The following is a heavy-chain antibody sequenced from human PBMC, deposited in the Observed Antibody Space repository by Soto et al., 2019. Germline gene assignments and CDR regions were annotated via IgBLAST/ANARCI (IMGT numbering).Heavy chain of an antibody. V-gene: IGHV4-59*01. D-gene: IGHD3-22*01. CDR1: GDSISTFY. CDR2: VYYTGST. CDR3: ARGRTVRNYADDSSDYFYFFDY. Sequence: SETLSLTCTVSGDSISTFYWGWIRHSPGKELEWIGYVYYTGSTNYNPSLKSRVTISVDRSKNQFSLKLTSANAADTAVYYCARGRTVRNYADDSSDYFYFFDYWGQGTQVTVSS. J-gene: IGHJ4*02.